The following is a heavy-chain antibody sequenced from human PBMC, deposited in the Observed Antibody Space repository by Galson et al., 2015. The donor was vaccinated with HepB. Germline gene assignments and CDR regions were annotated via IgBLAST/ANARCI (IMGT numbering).Heavy chain of an antibody. Sequence: SLRLSCAASGFTFDDYAMHWVRQAPGKGLEWVSGISWNSGSIGYADSVKGRFTISRDNAKNSLYLQMNSLRAEDTALYYCAKDNGYGDSSWGFDYWGQGTLVTVSS. V-gene: IGHV3-9*01. J-gene: IGHJ4*02. D-gene: IGHD4-17*01. CDR1: GFTFDDYA. CDR2: ISWNSGSI. CDR3: AKDNGYGDSSWGFDY.